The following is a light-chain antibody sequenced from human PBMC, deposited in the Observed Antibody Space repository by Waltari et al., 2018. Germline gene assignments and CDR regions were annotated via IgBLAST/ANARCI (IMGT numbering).Light chain of an antibody. J-gene: IGLJ3*02. CDR2: VNSDGSQ. V-gene: IGLV4-69*01. CDR3: QTGGHGTWV. CDR1: SGHSSNV. Sequence: QLVLTQSPSASASLGASVKLTCTLSSGHSSNVIAWHQQQPEKGPRFLMKVNSDGSQSKGDKIPDRFSVSSSGAEHYLTISSLQSEDEADYYGQTGGHGTWVFGGGTKLTVL.